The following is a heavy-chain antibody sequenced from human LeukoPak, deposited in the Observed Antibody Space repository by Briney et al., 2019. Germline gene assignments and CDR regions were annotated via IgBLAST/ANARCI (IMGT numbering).Heavy chain of an antibody. V-gene: IGHV4-59*13. Sequence: SETLSLTCTVSGGSICTYYWSGIREPPGKGLEGSGYINYSGRSNYNPSRKSGVTISVDTSKNQFSLKLSSVTAADTAVYYCARSGCSGGGCSVYYYYGMDVWGQGTTVTVSS. CDR1: GGSICTYY. J-gene: IGHJ6*02. CDR3: ARSGCSGGGCSVYYYYGMDV. D-gene: IGHD2-15*01. CDR2: INYSGRS.